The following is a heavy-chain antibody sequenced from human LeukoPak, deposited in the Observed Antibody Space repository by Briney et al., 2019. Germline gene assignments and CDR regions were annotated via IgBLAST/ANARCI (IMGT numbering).Heavy chain of an antibody. V-gene: IGHV3-66*01. CDR3: ARAQRAVATPYYGMDV. J-gene: IGHJ6*02. CDR2: IYSGGST. CDR1: GFTVSSNY. Sequence: GGSLRLSCAASGFTVSSNYMSWVRQAPGKGLEWVSVIYSGGSTYYADSVKGRFTISRDNSKNTLYLQMNSLRAEDTAVYYCARAQRAVATPYYGMDVWGQGTTVTVSS. D-gene: IGHD6-19*01.